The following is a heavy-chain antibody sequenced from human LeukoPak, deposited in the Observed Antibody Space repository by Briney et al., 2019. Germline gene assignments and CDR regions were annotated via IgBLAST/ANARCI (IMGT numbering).Heavy chain of an antibody. CDR3: AKARSMMTAGRSYSDY. CDR1: GFTFSSYA. CDR2: ISGSGGST. Sequence: GGSLRLSCAASGFTFSSYAMSWVRQAPGKGLEWVSAISGSGGSTYYADSVKGRFTISRDNSKNTLYLQMNSLRAEDTAVYYCAKARSMMTAGRSYSDYWGQGTLVTVSS. J-gene: IGHJ4*02. D-gene: IGHD2-21*02. V-gene: IGHV3-23*01.